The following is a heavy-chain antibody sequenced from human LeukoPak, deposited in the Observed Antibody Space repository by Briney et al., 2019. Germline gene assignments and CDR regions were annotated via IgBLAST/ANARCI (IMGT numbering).Heavy chain of an antibody. CDR1: GGTFSSYA. D-gene: IGHD6-13*01. CDR2: VIPILGIA. J-gene: IGHJ6*02. CDR3: ARAEGGSSWYYYYGMDV. Sequence: GSSVKVSCKASGGTFSSYAISWVRQAPGQGLEWMGRVIPILGIANYAQKFQGRVTITADKSTSTAYMELSSLRSEDTAVYYCARAEGGSSWYYYYGMDVWGQGTTVTVSS. V-gene: IGHV1-69*04.